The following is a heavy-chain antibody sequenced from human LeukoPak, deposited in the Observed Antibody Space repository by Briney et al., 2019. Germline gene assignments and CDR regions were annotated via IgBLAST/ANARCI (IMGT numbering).Heavy chain of an antibody. V-gene: IGHV4-59*01. CDR2: IYYSGST. CDR3: ARDFDGYGMDV. CDR1: GXSISSYY. J-gene: IGHJ6*02. D-gene: IGHD3-9*01. Sequence: SETLSLTCTVSGXSISSYYGSWIRQPPGKGLEWIGYIYYSGSTNYNPSLKSRVTISVDTSKNQFSLKLSSVTAADTAVYYCARDFDGYGMDVWGQGTTVTVSS.